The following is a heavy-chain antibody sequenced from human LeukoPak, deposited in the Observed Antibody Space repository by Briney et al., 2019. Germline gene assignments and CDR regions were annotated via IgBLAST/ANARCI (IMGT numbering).Heavy chain of an antibody. V-gene: IGHV3-48*03. D-gene: IGHD3-3*01. CDR3: SRSPDFWSALDF. CDR2: ISYGASST. J-gene: IGHJ4*02. Sequence: PGGSLRLSCTGSGFTFSNKEMNWVRQAPGKGLEWVSYISYGASSTHYADSAKGRFTISRDDAKNSLYLQMTSLRPEDTAVYYCSRSPDFWSALDFWGQGTLVAVSS. CDR1: GFTFSNKE.